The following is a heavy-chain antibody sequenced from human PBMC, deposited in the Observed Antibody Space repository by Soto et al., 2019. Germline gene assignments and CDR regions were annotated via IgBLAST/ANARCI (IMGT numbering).Heavy chain of an antibody. CDR1: GGSFSGYY. V-gene: IGHV4-34*01. CDR2: INHSGST. Sequence: QVQLQQWGAGLLEPSETLSLTCAVYGGSFSGYYWSWIRQPPGKGLEWIGEINHSGSTNYNPSLKSRVTISVDTSKNQFSLKLSSVTAADTAVYYCARESTYSSGWYVGDWGQGTLVTVSS. D-gene: IGHD6-19*01. J-gene: IGHJ4*02. CDR3: ARESTYSSGWYVGD.